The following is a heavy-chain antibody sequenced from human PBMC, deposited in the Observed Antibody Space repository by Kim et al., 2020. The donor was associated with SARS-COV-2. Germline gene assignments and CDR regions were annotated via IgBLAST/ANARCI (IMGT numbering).Heavy chain of an antibody. Sequence: SETLSLTCTVSGGSISSGGYYWSWIRQHPGKGLEWIGYIYYSGSTYYNPSLKSRVTISVDTSKNQFSLKLSSVTAADTAVYYCARDGYCSGGSCYPGYWFDPWGQGTLVTVSS. D-gene: IGHD2-15*01. CDR2: IYYSGST. CDR3: ARDGYCSGGSCYPGYWFDP. V-gene: IGHV4-31*03. J-gene: IGHJ5*02. CDR1: GGSISSGGYY.